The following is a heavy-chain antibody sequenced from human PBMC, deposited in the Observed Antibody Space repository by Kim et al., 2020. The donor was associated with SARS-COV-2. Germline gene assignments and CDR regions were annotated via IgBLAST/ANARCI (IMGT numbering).Heavy chain of an antibody. CDR3: ANSLLTMVRGAVAGGMDV. J-gene: IGHJ6*02. Sequence: GRFTISKDNSKNTMYLQMNSLRAEDTAVYYCANSLLTMVRGAVAGGMDVWGQGTTVTVSS. V-gene: IGHV3-23*03. D-gene: IGHD3-10*01.